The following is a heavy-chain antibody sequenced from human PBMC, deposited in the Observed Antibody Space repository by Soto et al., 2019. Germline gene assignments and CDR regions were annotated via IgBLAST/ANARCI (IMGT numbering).Heavy chain of an antibody. D-gene: IGHD1-1*01. J-gene: IGHJ4*02. V-gene: IGHV5-51*01. CDR2: IYPDDSET. Sequence: PGESLKISCSTSGYNFRTFWIGWLRQMPGKGLEWMGLIYPDDSETKYSPSFEGQVTMSSDSYISTTYLQWSSLQASDTAIYYCAGGRHTGGEGYLDFWGQGTLVTVSS. CDR3: AGGRHTGGEGYLDF. CDR1: GYNFRTFW.